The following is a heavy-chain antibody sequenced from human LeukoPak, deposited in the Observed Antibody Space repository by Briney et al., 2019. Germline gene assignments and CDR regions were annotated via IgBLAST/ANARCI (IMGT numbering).Heavy chain of an antibody. CDR3: ARVSSSWYQDWYFDL. J-gene: IGHJ2*01. CDR2: TYTSGST. D-gene: IGHD6-13*01. V-gene: IGHV4-4*07. Sequence: SETLSLTCTVSGGSINSYDWSWIRHPAGKGLEWIGRTYTSGSTNYNPSLKSRVTMSVDMSKNQFSLKLSSMIAADTAVYYCARVSSSWYQDWYFDLWGRGTLVTVPS. CDR1: GGSINSYD.